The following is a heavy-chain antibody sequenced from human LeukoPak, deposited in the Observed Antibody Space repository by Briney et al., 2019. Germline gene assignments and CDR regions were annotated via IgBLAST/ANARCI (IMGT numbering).Heavy chain of an antibody. D-gene: IGHD1-14*01. CDR2: INHRGST. CDR3: ARGPAQVYAFDI. J-gene: IGHJ3*02. Sequence: SETLSLTCAVYGGSFSGFYWNWVRQPPGKGLDWIGEINHRGSTNYNPSLKSRVTISVDTSKNQFSLRLNSVTAADTAVYYCARGPAQVYAFDIWGQGTMVTVSS. V-gene: IGHV4-34*01. CDR1: GGSFSGFY.